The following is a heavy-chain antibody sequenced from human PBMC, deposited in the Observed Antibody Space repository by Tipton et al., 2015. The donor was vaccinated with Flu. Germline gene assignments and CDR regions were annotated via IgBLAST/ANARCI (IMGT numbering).Heavy chain of an antibody. CDR3: ARVTGASTAYGLDV. D-gene: IGHD3-10*01. CDR1: GFTVSSNY. J-gene: IGHJ6*02. V-gene: IGHV3-53*01. Sequence: GSLRLSCAASGFTVSSNYMSWVRQAPGKGLEWVSVTYSGDRTYSADSVKGRFTISRDNSKNTIYLQMNSLRVEDTAVYYCARVTGASTAYGLDVWGQGTTVTVS. CDR2: TYSGDRT.